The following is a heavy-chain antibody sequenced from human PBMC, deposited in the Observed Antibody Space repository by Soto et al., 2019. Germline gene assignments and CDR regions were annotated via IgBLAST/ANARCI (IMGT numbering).Heavy chain of an antibody. D-gene: IGHD2-2*01. CDR1: GYTFTSYG. Sequence: ASVKVSCKASGYTFTSYGISWVRQAPGQGLEWMGWISAYNGNTNYAQKLQGRVTMTTDTSTSTAYMELRSLRSDDTAVYYCAGDHCSSTSCSYKNFDYWGQGTLVTVSS. CDR3: AGDHCSSTSCSYKNFDY. J-gene: IGHJ4*02. V-gene: IGHV1-18*04. CDR2: ISAYNGNT.